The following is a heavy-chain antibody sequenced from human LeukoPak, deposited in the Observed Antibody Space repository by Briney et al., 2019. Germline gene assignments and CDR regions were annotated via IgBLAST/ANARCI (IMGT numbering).Heavy chain of an antibody. J-gene: IGHJ4*02. V-gene: IGHV3-33*01. Sequence: GGSLRLSCAASGFTFRNYGMHWVRQAPGKGLEWVGVIWYDGSEKYYADSVKGRFTISRDNSKNTLYLQMNSLRFEDTAVYYCASGSRDSSSLGYWGQGTLVTVSS. D-gene: IGHD6-13*01. CDR1: GFTFRNYG. CDR3: ASGSRDSSSLGY. CDR2: IWYDGSEK.